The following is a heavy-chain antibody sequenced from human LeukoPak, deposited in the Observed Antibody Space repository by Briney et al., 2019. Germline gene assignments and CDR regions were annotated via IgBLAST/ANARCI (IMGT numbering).Heavy chain of an antibody. CDR3: ARNIAGDYDFWSGYSYYFDY. V-gene: IGHV3-30*04. D-gene: IGHD3-3*01. CDR2: ISYDGSNK. Sequence: PGGSLRLSCAASGFTFSSYAMHWIRQAPGTGMAWVAVISYDGSNKYYADSVNGRFTISRDNSKNTLYLQMNSLRAEDTAVYYCARNIAGDYDFWSGYSYYFDYWGQGTLVTVSS. CDR1: GFTFSSYA. J-gene: IGHJ4*02.